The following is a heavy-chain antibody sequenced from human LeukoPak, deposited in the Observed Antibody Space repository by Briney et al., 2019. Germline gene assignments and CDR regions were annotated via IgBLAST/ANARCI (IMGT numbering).Heavy chain of an antibody. CDR3: ARGRGAYYYAMDV. D-gene: IGHD3-16*01. J-gene: IGHJ6*02. V-gene: IGHV4-59*01. CDR1: GGSITSSY. Sequence: SETLSLTCTVSGGSITSSYWNWIRQPPGKGLEWIGYVYYRGSTNYSPFLKSRVTISVGTSKDQFSLKLTSVTAADTAVYYCARGRGAYYYAMDVWGQGTTVTVSS. CDR2: VYYRGST.